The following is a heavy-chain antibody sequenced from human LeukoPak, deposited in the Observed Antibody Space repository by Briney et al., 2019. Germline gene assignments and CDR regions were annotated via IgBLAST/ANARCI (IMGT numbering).Heavy chain of an antibody. D-gene: IGHD6-19*01. Sequence: GGSLRLSCAASGFTFSGYIMNWVRQAPGKGLEWVSFIGTSGNTIYYADSVKGRFTVSRDNAKNSLYLQMNSLRAEDTAVYYCARDQWLDYWGRGTLVSVSS. CDR2: IGTSGNTI. CDR3: ARDQWLDY. V-gene: IGHV3-48*01. CDR1: GFTFSGYI. J-gene: IGHJ4*02.